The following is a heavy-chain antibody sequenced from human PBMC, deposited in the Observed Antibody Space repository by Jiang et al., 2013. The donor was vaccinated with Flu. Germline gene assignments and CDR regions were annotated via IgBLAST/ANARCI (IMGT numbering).Heavy chain of an antibody. Sequence: VSCKASGYTFTSHTIHWVRQAPGQRLEWMGWINAGNGNTKYSQKFQGRVTITRDTSASTAYMELSSLRSEDTAVFYCAREYCSGGNCYDYWGQGTLVTVSS. CDR1: GYTFTSHT. CDR3: AREYCSGGNCYDY. CDR2: INAGNGNT. D-gene: IGHD2-15*01. V-gene: IGHV1-3*01. J-gene: IGHJ4*02.